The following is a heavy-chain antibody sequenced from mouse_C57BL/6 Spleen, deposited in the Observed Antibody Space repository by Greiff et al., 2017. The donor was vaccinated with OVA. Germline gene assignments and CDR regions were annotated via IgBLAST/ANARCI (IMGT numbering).Heavy chain of an antibody. CDR2: INPNNGGT. V-gene: IGHV1-18*01. CDR3: AREGYYYGSSYGYFDV. D-gene: IGHD1-1*01. Sequence: VQLQQSGPELVKPGASVKIPCKASGYTFTDYNMDWVKQSHGKSLEWIGDINPNNGGTIYTQKFKGKATLTVDKSSSTAYMELRSLTSEDTAVYYCAREGYYYGSSYGYFDVWGTGTTVTVSS. J-gene: IGHJ1*03. CDR1: GYTFTDYN.